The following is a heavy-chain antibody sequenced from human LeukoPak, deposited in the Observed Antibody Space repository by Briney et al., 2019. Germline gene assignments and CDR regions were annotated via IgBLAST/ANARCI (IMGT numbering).Heavy chain of an antibody. D-gene: IGHD3-10*01. J-gene: IGHJ5*02. CDR1: GFTFSNYW. V-gene: IGHV3-7*01. CDR3: ARYYYGSGTSFDP. Sequence: PGGSLRLSCAASGFTFSNYWMSWVRQAPGKGLEWVANIKKDGSEKHFVDSVKGRFTISRDNAKNSLYLLMSGLRAEDTAVFYCARYYYGSGTSFDPWGQGTLVTVSS. CDR2: IKKDGSEK.